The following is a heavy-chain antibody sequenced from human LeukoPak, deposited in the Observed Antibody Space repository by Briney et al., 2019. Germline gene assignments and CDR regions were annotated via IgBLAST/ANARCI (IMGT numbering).Heavy chain of an antibody. CDR1: GGSISSFY. J-gene: IGHJ4*02. CDR3: ARHRRYYFDSEFDF. V-gene: IGHV4-59*08. CDR2: ISYSGST. Sequence: SETLSLTCTVSGGSISSFYWSWIRQPPGQGLEWIGCISYSGSTNYNPSLKSRVTISVDTSKNQFSLKLSSVTAADTAVYYCARHRRYYFDSEFDFWGQGTLVTVSS. D-gene: IGHD3-22*01.